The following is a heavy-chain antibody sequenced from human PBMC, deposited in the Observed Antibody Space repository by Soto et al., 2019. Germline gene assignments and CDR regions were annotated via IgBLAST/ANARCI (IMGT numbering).Heavy chain of an antibody. V-gene: IGHV3-23*01. Sequence: GGSLRLSCAASGFTFSSYAMSWVRQAPGKGLECVSSISGSGGSTYYADSVKGRFTISRDNSKSTLYVQMNSLRAEDTAVYYCAKSPTRIPLYFDYWGQGTLVTVSS. CDR3: AKSPTRIPLYFDY. CDR1: GFTFSSYA. CDR2: ISGSGGST. J-gene: IGHJ4*02.